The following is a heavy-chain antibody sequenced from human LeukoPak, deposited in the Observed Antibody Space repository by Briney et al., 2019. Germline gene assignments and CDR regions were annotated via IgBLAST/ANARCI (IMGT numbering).Heavy chain of an antibody. D-gene: IGHD1-14*01. V-gene: IGHV3-33*01. CDR1: GFIFSTYG. CDR2: IWYDGSQR. J-gene: IGHJ3*02. Sequence: GGSLRLSCVASGFIFSTYGLHWVRQSPGRGLEWVAVIWYDGSQRYYADSVKGRFTISRDNAKTSLYLQMNSLRAEDTAVYYCARDVLAAGATGTFDIWGQGTMVTVSS. CDR3: ARDVLAAGATGTFDI.